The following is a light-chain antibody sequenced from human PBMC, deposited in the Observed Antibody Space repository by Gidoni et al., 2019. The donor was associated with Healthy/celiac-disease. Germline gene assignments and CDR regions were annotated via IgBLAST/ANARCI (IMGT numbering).Light chain of an antibody. CDR1: NIGSKS. V-gene: IGLV3-21*02. Sequence: SYVLPQPPSVSVDPGQTARITCGGNNIGSKSVHWYQQKPGQAPVLVVYDDSDRPSGIPARFSGSNSGNTATLTISRVEAGDEADYYCQVWDSSSDHPVFGGGTKLTVL. CDR3: QVWDSSSDHPV. J-gene: IGLJ2*01. CDR2: DDS.